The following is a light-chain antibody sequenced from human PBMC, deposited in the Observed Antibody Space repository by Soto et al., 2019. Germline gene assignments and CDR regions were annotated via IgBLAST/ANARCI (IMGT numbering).Light chain of an antibody. V-gene: IGKV3-20*01. CDR1: QSVDIN. J-gene: IGKJ1*01. Sequence: IVLTQSPATLSVSPGDRVTLACRASQSVDINLAWYQQKPGQAPRLLIYGASNRATGIPDRFSGSGSGTDFTLTISRLEPEDFAVYYCQQYGSSGTCGQGTKGDIK. CDR2: GAS. CDR3: QQYGSSGT.